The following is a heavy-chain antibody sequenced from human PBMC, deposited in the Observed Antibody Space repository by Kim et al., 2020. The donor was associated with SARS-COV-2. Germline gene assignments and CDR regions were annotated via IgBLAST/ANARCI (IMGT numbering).Heavy chain of an antibody. CDR3: ARYQLLLPDY. CDR1: GGSISSSSYY. CDR2: IYYSGST. J-gene: IGHJ4*02. D-gene: IGHD2-2*01. Sequence: SETLSLTCTVSGGSISSSSYYWGWIRQPPGKGLEWIGSIYYSGSTYYNPSLKSRVTISVDTSKNQFSLKLSSVTAADTAVYYCARYQLLLPDYWGQGTLVTVSS. V-gene: IGHV4-39*01.